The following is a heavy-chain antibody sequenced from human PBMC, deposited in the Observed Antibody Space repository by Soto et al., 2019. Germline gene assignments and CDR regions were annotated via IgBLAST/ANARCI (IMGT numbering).Heavy chain of an antibody. D-gene: IGHD1-1*01. CDR1: GGSISSYY. J-gene: IGHJ4*02. CDR3: ARNKVGTIGVDY. CDR2: IYYTGIT. V-gene: IGHV4-59*01. Sequence: SETLSLTCTVSGGSISSYYWSWIRQPPGKGLEWIGHIYYTGITKYNPSLRGRVTISVDTSKNQFSLNLNSVTAADAAVYYCARNKVGTIGVDYWGQGTLVTVSS.